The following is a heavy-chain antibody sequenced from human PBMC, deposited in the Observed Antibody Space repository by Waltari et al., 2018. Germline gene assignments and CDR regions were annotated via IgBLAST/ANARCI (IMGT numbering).Heavy chain of an antibody. J-gene: IGHJ6*03. V-gene: IGHV3-23*01. CDR1: GFTFSSYA. Sequence: EVQLLESGGGLVQPGGSLRLSCAASGFTFSSYAMSWVRQAPGKGLGCVSAISGSGGSTYYAHSVKGRFTISRDNSKNTLYLQMNSLRAEDTAVYYCAKELTGYYYYYMDVWGKGTTVTVSS. D-gene: IGHD3-9*01. CDR3: AKELTGYYYYYMDV. CDR2: ISGSGGST.